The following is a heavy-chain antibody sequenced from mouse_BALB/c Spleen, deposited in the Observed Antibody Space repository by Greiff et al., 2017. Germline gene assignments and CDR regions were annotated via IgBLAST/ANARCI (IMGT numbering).Heavy chain of an antibody. V-gene: IGHV14-1*02. CDR1: GFNIKDYY. J-gene: IGHJ4*01. D-gene: IGHD2-12*01. CDR3: ARYTTGGHYYAMDY. Sequence: EVQLQESGAELVRPGALVKLSCKASGFNIKDYYMHWVKQRPEQGLEWIGWIDPENGNTIYDPKFLGKASITADTSSNTAYLQLSSLTSEDTAVYYCARYTTGGHYYAMDYWGQGTSVTVSS. CDR2: IDPENGNT.